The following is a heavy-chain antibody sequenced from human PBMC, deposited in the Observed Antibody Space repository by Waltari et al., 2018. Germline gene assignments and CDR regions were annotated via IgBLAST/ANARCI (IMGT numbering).Heavy chain of an antibody. J-gene: IGHJ4*02. Sequence: QITLKESGPTLVKPTQTLTLTCTFSGFSPSTSGVGVGWLRPPPGQALVWLALIYWNDDKRYSPSLKSRLTITKDTSKNQVVLTMTNMDPVDTATYYCAHILYDFWSGYYPYYFDYWGQGTLVTVSS. CDR2: IYWNDDK. V-gene: IGHV2-5*01. CDR3: AHILYDFWSGYYPYYFDY. D-gene: IGHD3-3*01. CDR1: GFSPSTSGVG.